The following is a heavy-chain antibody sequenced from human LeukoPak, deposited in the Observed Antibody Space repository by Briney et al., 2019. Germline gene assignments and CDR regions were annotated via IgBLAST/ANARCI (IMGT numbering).Heavy chain of an antibody. CDR2: IKQDGTEK. D-gene: IGHD4-23*01. J-gene: IGHJ4*02. CDR3: ARVMLGLAPVAEIDY. Sequence: QTGGSLRLSCAASEFTFSGYWMSWVRQAPGKGLEWVANIKQDGTEKYYVDSVKGRFTISRDNVKNSLHLQMNSLRVEDTAVYYCARVMLGLAPVAEIDYWGQGTLVTVSS. CDR1: EFTFSGYW. V-gene: IGHV3-7*01.